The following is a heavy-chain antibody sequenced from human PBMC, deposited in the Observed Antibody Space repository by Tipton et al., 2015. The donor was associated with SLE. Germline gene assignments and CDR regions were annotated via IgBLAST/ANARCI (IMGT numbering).Heavy chain of an antibody. Sequence: TLSLTCTVSGGSISRSNYYWGWIRRPPGRGLEWTGTISYSGNTYYNPSLKSRLTISVATSKNQFSLKLSSVTAADTAVYYCAREPFVPAAGKARGYYYYMDVWGKGTTVTVSS. D-gene: IGHD2-2*01. CDR3: AREPFVPAAGKARGYYYYMDV. J-gene: IGHJ6*03. V-gene: IGHV4-39*07. CDR1: GGSISRSNYY. CDR2: ISYSGNT.